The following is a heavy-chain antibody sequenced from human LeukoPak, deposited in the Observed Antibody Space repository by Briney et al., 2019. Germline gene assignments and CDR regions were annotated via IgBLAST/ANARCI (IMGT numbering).Heavy chain of an antibody. CDR2: IWYDGSNK. CDR1: GFTFSSYG. J-gene: IGHJ6*02. Sequence: GGSLRLSCAASGFTFSSYGMHWVRQAPGKGLEWVAVIWYDGSNKYYADSVKGRFTISRDNSKNTLYLRMNSLRAEDTAVYYCAKGGLNAGYSYGKNYYGMDVWGQGTTVTVSS. V-gene: IGHV3-33*06. CDR3: AKGGLNAGYSYGKNYYGMDV. D-gene: IGHD5-18*01.